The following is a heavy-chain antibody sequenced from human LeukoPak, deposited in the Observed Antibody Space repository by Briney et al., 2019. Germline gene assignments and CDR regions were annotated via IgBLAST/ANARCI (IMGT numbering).Heavy chain of an antibody. D-gene: IGHD3-22*01. Sequence: GASVKVSCKASGYTLTGYYMHWVRLAPGQGLEWMGWINPNSGGTNYAQKFQGRVTMTTDTSISTAYMELSRLRSDDTAVYYCARSGGYSLDDAFDIWGQGTMVTVSS. CDR2: INPNSGGT. CDR1: GYTLTGYY. CDR3: ARSGGYSLDDAFDI. V-gene: IGHV1-2*02. J-gene: IGHJ3*02.